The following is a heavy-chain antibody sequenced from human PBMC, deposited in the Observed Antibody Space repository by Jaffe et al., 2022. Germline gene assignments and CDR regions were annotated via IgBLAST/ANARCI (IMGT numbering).Heavy chain of an antibody. D-gene: IGHD3-10*01. CDR1: GFTFSSYE. V-gene: IGHV3-48*03. Sequence: EVQLVESGGGLVQPGGSLRLSCAASGFTFSSYEMNWVRQAPGKGLEWVSYISSSGSTIYYADSVKGRFTISRDNAKNSLYLQMNSLRAEDTAVYYCARTYGSGSYYYYYYMDVWGKGTTVTVSS. CDR3: ARTYGSGSYYYYYYMDV. J-gene: IGHJ6*03. CDR2: ISSSGSTI.